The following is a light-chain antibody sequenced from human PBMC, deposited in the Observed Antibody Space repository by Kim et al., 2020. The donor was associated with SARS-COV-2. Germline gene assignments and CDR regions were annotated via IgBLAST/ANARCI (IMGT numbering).Light chain of an antibody. J-gene: IGLJ2*01. V-gene: IGLV7-46*01. CDR2: GTT. CDR1: TGAVTSGHH. Sequence: QAVVTQEPSLTVSPGGTVTLTCGSSTGAVTSGHHVEWSQQKPGQAPRTLIYGTTNKQSWTPARFSGSLLGGKAVLTLSGAQPEDEAEYYCLLFFSNVGIFGGGTQLTVL. CDR3: LLFFSNVGI.